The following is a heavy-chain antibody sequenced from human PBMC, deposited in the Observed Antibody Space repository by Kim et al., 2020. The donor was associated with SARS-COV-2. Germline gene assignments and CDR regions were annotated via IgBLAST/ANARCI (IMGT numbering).Heavy chain of an antibody. V-gene: IGHV4-59*09. CDR3: ARGSSLTIFGVVGWFDP. D-gene: IGHD3-3*01. Sequence: LKSRVTLSVDPSKNQFSLKLSSVTAADTAVYYCARGSSLTIFGVVGWFDPWGQGTLVTVSS. J-gene: IGHJ5*02.